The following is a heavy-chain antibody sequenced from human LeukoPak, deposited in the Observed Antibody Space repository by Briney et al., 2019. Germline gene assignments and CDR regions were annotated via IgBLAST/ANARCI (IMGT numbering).Heavy chain of an antibody. V-gene: IGHV1-69*04. CDR3: ARDRVAVPGTFDY. CDR1: GGTFRSYP. D-gene: IGHD6-19*01. Sequence: ASVKVSCNASGGTFRSYPINWVRQAPGRGLEWMGSIIPIFDKPKYAQKFQGRVTITADKSTSIAYMELSRLRSEDTAVYYCARDRVAVPGTFDYWGQGTLLTVST. J-gene: IGHJ4*02. CDR2: IIPIFDKP.